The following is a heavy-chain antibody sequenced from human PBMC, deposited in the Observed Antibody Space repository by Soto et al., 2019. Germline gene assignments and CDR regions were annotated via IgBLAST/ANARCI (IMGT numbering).Heavy chain of an antibody. V-gene: IGHV3-21*01. Sequence: GGSLRLSCEAYGFTFTSDSMTWVRQAPGRGLEWVSSISSHGRDIYYADSVKGRFTISRDNARNSLYLQMNSLRAEDTAVYYCARDKSGLLDYWAPGTLVIGSS. J-gene: IGHJ4*02. CDR2: ISSHGRDI. D-gene: IGHD3-9*01. CDR3: ARDKSGLLDY. CDR1: GFTFTSDS.